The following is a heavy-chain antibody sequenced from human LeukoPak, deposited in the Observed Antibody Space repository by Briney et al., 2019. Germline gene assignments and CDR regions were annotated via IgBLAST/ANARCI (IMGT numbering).Heavy chain of an antibody. V-gene: IGHV3-21*04. J-gene: IGHJ4*02. CDR2: ISSSSSYI. CDR1: GFTFSSYS. D-gene: IGHD2-15*01. CDR3: ARGTKGYCNNGSCSLDY. Sequence: GGSLRLSCAASGFTFSSYSMNWVRQAPGKGLEWVSSISSSSSYIYYADSVKGRFTISRDNAKNSLYLQMNSLRAEDTAVYYCARGTKGYCNNGSCSLDYWGQGTLVTVSS.